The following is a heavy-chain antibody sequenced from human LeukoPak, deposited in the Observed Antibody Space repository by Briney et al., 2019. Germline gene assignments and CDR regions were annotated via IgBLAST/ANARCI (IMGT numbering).Heavy chain of an antibody. J-gene: IGHJ4*02. CDR3: AKGGTYYDFWSGYPDYFDY. D-gene: IGHD3-3*01. CDR2: ISWNSGSI. V-gene: IGHV3-9*03. Sequence: GGSLRLSCAASGFTFDDYAMHWVRQAPGKGQEWASGISWNSGSIGYADSVKGRFTISRDNAKNSLYLQMNSLRAEDMALYYCAKGGTYYDFWSGYPDYFDYWGQGTLVTVSS. CDR1: GFTFDDYA.